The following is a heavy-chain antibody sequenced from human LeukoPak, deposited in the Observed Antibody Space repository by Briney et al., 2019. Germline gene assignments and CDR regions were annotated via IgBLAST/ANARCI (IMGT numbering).Heavy chain of an antibody. V-gene: IGHV3-21*01. CDR2: ISSSSSYI. J-gene: IGHJ4*02. Sequence: GGSLRLPCAASGFTFSSYSMNWVRQAPGKGLEWVSSISSSSSYIYYADSVKGRFTISRDNAKNSLYLQMNSLRAEDTAVYYCARDRDDFWSGYYSDFDYWGQGTLVTVSS. D-gene: IGHD3-3*01. CDR3: ARDRDDFWSGYYSDFDY. CDR1: GFTFSSYS.